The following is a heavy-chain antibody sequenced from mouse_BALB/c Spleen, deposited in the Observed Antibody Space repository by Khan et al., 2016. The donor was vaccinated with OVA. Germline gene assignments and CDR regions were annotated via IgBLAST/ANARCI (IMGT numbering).Heavy chain of an antibody. D-gene: IGHD1-2*01. J-gene: IGHJ3*01. CDR2: IYPNDGGS. Sequence: EVKREESGPELVKPGASVKISCKASGYTFSDYNMDWVKQSHGKRLEWLGYIYPNDGGSGYNQKFKTKATLTVDMSSSTAYMELRSLTSEDYAVYYGVRSGNGSFAFWSQGTLVTVS. CDR3: VRSGNGSFAF. CDR1: GYTFSDYN. V-gene: IGHV1S29*02.